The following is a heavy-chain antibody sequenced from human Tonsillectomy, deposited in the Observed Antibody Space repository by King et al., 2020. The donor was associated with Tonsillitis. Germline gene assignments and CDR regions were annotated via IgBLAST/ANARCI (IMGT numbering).Heavy chain of an antibody. J-gene: IGHJ3*02. CDR2: ISYDGSNK. CDR1: GFTFSSYA. Sequence: VQLVESGGGVVQPGRSLRLSCAASGFTFSSYAMHWVRQAPGKGLEWVAVISYDGSNKYYADSVKGRFTISRDNSKNTLYLQMNSLRAEDTAVYYCARGSDITIFGVVIDHDAFDICGQGKMVTVSS. D-gene: IGHD3-3*01. CDR3: ARGSDITIFGVVIDHDAFDI. V-gene: IGHV3-30*04.